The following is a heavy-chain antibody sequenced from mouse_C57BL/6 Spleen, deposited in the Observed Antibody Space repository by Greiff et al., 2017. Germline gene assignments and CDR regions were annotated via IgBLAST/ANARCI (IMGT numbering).Heavy chain of an antibody. CDR1: GFTFSNYW. V-gene: IGHV6-3*01. D-gene: IGHD1-1*01. J-gene: IGHJ3*01. CDR2: IRLKSDNYAT. Sequence: EVKLVESGGGLVQPGGSMKLSCVASGFTFSNYWMNWVSQSPEKGLEWVAQIRLKSDNYATHYAESVKGRFTISRDDSKSSVYLQMNNLMAEDTVIYYCTDPFYYYGISHFAYWGQGTLVTVSA. CDR3: TDPFYYYGISHFAY.